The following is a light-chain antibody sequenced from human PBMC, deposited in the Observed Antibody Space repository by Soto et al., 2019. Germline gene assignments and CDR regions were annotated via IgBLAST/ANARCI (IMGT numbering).Light chain of an antibody. V-gene: IGKV3-11*01. CDR1: QSVSSY. CDR2: DAS. CDR3: QQRSNWPLT. J-gene: IGKJ4*01. Sequence: EIVLTQSPATLSLSPGERATLACRASQSVSSYLAWYQQKPGQAPRLLIYDASNRATGIPARFNGSGSGTHFTLTSSILEHEDFAVFYCQQRSNWPLTFGGGPKVEIK.